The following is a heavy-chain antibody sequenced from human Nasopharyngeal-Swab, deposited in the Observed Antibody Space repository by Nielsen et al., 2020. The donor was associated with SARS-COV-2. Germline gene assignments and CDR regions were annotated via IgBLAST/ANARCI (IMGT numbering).Heavy chain of an antibody. CDR1: GFTFSSYA. Sequence: GESLKISCAASGFTFSSYAMHWVRQAPGKGLEWVAVISYDGSNKYYADSVKGRFTISRDNSKNTLYLQMNSLRAEDAAVYYCARDRASYDSSGYYRLTGWGQGTLVTVSS. CDR3: ARDRASYDSSGYYRLTG. V-gene: IGHV3-30-3*01. CDR2: ISYDGSNK. D-gene: IGHD3-22*01. J-gene: IGHJ4*02.